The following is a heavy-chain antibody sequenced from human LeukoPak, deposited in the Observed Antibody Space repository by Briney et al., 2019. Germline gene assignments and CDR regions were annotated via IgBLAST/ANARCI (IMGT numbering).Heavy chain of an antibody. V-gene: IGHV3-9*01. CDR1: GFTFDDYA. Sequence: GRSLRLSCAASGFTFDDYAMHWVRQAPGKGLEWVSGISWNSGSIGYADSVKGRFTISRDNAKNSLYLQMNSLRAEDTALYHCAKVRGSGSYYYMDVWAKGPRSPSP. CDR3: AKVRGSGSYYYMDV. J-gene: IGHJ6*03. D-gene: IGHD3-10*01. CDR2: ISWNSGSI.